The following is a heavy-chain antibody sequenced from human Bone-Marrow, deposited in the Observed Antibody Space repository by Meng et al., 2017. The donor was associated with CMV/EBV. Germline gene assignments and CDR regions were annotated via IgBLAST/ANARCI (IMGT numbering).Heavy chain of an antibody. CDR3: AKDKDDFWSGYHLDY. D-gene: IGHD3-3*01. Sequence: GGSLRLSCAASGFTFSSYAMHWVRQAPGKGLEWVANIKQDGSEKYYVDSVKGRFTISRDNSKNTLYLQMNSLRAEDTAVYYCAKDKDDFWSGYHLDYWGQRTLVAFSS. CDR1: GFTFSSYA. CDR2: IKQDGSEK. J-gene: IGHJ4*02. V-gene: IGHV3-7*01.